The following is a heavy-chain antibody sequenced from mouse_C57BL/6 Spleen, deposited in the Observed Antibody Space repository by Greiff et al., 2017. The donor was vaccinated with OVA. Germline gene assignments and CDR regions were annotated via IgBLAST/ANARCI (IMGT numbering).Heavy chain of an antibody. CDR2: IRLKSDNYAT. CDR1: GFTFSNYW. V-gene: IGHV6-3*01. CDR3: TAYYSNYGDYAMDY. J-gene: IGHJ4*01. Sequence: EVQVVESGGGLVQPGGSMKLSCVASGFTFSNYWMNWVRQSPEKGLEWVAQIRLKSDNYATHYAESVKGRFTISRDDSKSSVYLQMNNLRAEDTGIYYCTAYYSNYGDYAMDYWGQGTSVTVSS. D-gene: IGHD2-5*01.